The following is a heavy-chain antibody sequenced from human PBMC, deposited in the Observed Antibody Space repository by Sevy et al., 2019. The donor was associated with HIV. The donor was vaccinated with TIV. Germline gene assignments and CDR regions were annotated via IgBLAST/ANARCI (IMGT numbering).Heavy chain of an antibody. D-gene: IGHD1-26*01. CDR1: GFTFSSYG. CDR2: ISYDGSNK. Sequence: GGSLRLSCAASGFTFSSYGMHWVRQAPGKGLEWVAVISYDGSNKYYSDSVKGRFTISRDNSKNTLYLQMNSLRAEDTAVYYCASGGSGGATRYYYYYGMDVWGHGTTVTVSS. V-gene: IGHV3-33*01. J-gene: IGHJ6*02. CDR3: ASGGSGGATRYYYYYGMDV.